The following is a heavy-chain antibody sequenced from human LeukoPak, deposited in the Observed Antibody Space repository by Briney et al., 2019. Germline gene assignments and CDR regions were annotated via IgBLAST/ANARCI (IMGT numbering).Heavy chain of an antibody. Sequence: GGSLRLSCAASGFTFSSYGMTWVRQAPGKGLEWVSYISSSSSTIYYADSVKGRFTISRDNAKNSLYLQLNSLRAEDTAVYYCARDVGIGELDYWGQGTLVTVSS. J-gene: IGHJ4*02. D-gene: IGHD2-2*03. CDR1: GFTFSSYG. CDR2: ISSSSSTI. V-gene: IGHV3-48*01. CDR3: ARDVGIGELDY.